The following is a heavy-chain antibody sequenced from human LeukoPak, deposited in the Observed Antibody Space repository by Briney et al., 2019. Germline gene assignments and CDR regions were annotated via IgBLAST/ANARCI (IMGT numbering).Heavy chain of an antibody. CDR1: GYTFTGYY. Sequence: ASVKVSCKASGYTFTGYYMHWVRQAPGQGLEWMGWINPNSGGTNYAQKFRGRVTMTRDTSISTAYMELSRLRSDDTAVYYCARPSSGSYYNTYFDFWGQGTLVTVSS. CDR2: INPNSGGT. D-gene: IGHD3-10*01. V-gene: IGHV1-2*02. J-gene: IGHJ4*02. CDR3: ARPSSGSYYNTYFDF.